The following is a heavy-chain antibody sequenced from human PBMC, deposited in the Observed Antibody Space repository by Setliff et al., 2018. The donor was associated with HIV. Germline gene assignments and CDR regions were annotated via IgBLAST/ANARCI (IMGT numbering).Heavy chain of an antibody. CDR1: GGSISSSHDF. J-gene: IGHJ6*03. CDR2: ISYGGIT. D-gene: IGHD6-19*01. V-gene: IGHV4-39*07. CDR3: ARVPGYSSGSSYMEV. Sequence: SETLSLTCTVSGGSISSSHDFWNWIRQPPGKGLGWFGAISYGGITYYNPSLTSRVTISVDTSKKQFSLKRRSVTAADTAIYYCARVPGYSSGSSYMEVWGKGTTVTVSS.